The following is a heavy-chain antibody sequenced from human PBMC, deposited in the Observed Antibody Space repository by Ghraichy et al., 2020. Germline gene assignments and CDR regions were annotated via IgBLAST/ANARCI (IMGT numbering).Heavy chain of an antibody. CDR1: GGSFSGYY. Sequence: SQTLSLTCAVYGGSFSGYYWSWIRQPPGKGLEWIGEINHSGSTNYNPSLKSRVTISVDTSKNQFSLKLSSVTAADTAVYYCARAWELLHAQDYWGQGTLVTVFS. D-gene: IGHD1-26*01. CDR2: INHSGST. J-gene: IGHJ4*02. CDR3: ARAWELLHAQDY. V-gene: IGHV4-34*01.